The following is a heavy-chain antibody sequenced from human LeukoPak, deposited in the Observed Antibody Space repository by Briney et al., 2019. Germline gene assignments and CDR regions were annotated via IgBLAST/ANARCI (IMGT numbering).Heavy chain of an antibody. Sequence: SETLSLTCTVSGGSISSSSYYWGWVRQPPGKGLEWIGSIYYSGSTYYNPSLKSRVTISVDTSKNQFSLKLSSVTAADTAVYYCARRSTAPIAGTGVNWFDPWGQGTLVTVSS. CDR2: IYYSGST. D-gene: IGHD6-13*01. J-gene: IGHJ5*02. CDR3: ARRSTAPIAGTGVNWFDP. V-gene: IGHV4-39*01. CDR1: GGSISSSSYY.